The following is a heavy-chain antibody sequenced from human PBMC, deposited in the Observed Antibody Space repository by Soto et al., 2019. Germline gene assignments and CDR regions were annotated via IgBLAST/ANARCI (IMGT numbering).Heavy chain of an antibody. Sequence: HVELVQSGADVKKPGASVTISCKASGYTFTDYALHWVRQAPGQRLEWMGWMNAGVGNTLYSQKFQGRITITRDTSASTAYMELNSLKSAETAIYYCARDTGYSFGSLNYWGPGTLVTVSS. CDR3: ARDTGYSFGSLNY. D-gene: IGHD5-18*01. J-gene: IGHJ4*02. CDR1: GYTFTDYA. V-gene: IGHV1-3*01. CDR2: MNAGVGNT.